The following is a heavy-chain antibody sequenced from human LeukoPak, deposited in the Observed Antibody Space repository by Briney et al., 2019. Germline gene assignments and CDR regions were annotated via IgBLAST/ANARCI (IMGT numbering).Heavy chain of an antibody. CDR2: ISSSSTT. J-gene: IGHJ4*02. CDR3: AKGTPGYFDY. V-gene: IGHV3-48*04. Sequence: PGGSLRLSCAASGFTFSSYSMNWVRQAPGKGLEWISYISSSSTTYYADSVKGRFTISRDNAKNSLYLQMNSLRAEDTAVYYCAKGTPGYFDYWGQGTLVTVSS. CDR1: GFTFSSYS.